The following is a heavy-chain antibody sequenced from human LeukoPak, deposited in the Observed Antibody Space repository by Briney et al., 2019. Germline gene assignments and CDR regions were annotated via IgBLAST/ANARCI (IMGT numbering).Heavy chain of an antibody. CDR1: GGSISSGDYY. D-gene: IGHD3-9*01. V-gene: IGHV4-30-4*01. CDR3: ARVGDILTGFDAFDI. Sequence: SRTLSLTCTVSGGSISSGDYYWSWIRQPPGKGLEWIGYIYYSGSTYYNPSLKGRVTISVDTSKKQFSLKLSSASAADTAVYYCARVGDILTGFDAFDIWGQGTMVTVSS. J-gene: IGHJ3*02. CDR2: IYYSGST.